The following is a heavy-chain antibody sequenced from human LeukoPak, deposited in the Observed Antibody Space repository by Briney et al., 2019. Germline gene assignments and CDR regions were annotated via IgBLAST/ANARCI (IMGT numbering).Heavy chain of an antibody. V-gene: IGHV3-30*01. CDR1: GFTFSGHA. J-gene: IGHJ3*02. D-gene: IGHD3-10*01. CDR2: K. Sequence: GGSLRLSCAASGFTFSGHAMHWVRNKYYADSVKGRFTISRDNSENTLYLQMNSLRAEDTAVYYCARYGDVLDIWGQGTMVTVSS. CDR3: ARYGDVLDI.